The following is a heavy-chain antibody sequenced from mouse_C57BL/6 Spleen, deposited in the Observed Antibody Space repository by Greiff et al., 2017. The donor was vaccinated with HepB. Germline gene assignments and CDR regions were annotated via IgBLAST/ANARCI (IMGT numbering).Heavy chain of an antibody. Sequence: EVQLQQSGPELVKPGASVKIPCKASGYTFTDYNMDWVKQSHGKSLEWIGDINPNNGGTIYNQKFKGKATLTVDKSSSTAYMELRSLTSEDTAVYYCARSPDSSGDAYYYAMDYWGQGTSVTVSS. CDR2: INPNNGGT. CDR3: ARSPDSSGDAYYYAMDY. D-gene: IGHD3-2*02. CDR1: GYTFTDYN. V-gene: IGHV1-18*01. J-gene: IGHJ4*01.